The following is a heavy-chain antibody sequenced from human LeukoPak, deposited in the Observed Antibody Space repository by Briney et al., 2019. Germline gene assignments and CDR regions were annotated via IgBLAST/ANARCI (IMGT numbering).Heavy chain of an antibody. D-gene: IGHD3-22*01. V-gene: IGHV3-30*18. Sequence: PGGSLRLSCAASGFTFSSYGMHWVRQAPGKGLEWVAVISYDGSNKYYADSVKGRFTISRDNSKNTLYLQMNSLRAEDTAVYYCAKVAWYYDSSSCLDYWGQGTLVTVSS. CDR2: ISYDGSNK. CDR3: AKVAWYYDSSSCLDY. J-gene: IGHJ4*02. CDR1: GFTFSSYG.